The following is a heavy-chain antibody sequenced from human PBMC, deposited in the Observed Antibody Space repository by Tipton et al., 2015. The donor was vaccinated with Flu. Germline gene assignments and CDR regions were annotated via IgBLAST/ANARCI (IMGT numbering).Heavy chain of an antibody. CDR3: ARDVDGYNGHDY. Sequence: TLSLTCSVSGASISSGGYYWSWIRQHPGKGLEWLGYIYHSGSTYYNPSLKSRVTISVDTSNNQFSLKLRSVTAADTAVYYCARDVDGYNGHDYWGQGALVTASS. D-gene: IGHD5-24*01. J-gene: IGHJ4*02. V-gene: IGHV4-31*03. CDR1: GASISSGGYY. CDR2: IYHSGST.